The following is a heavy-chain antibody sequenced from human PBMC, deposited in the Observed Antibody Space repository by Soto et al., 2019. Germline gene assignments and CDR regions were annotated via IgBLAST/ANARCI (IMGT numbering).Heavy chain of an antibody. Sequence: SETLSLTCTVSGGSISSSSYYWGWIRQPPGKGLEWIGSIYYSGSTYYNPSLKSRVTISVDTSKNQFSLKLSSVTAADTAVYYCASGEVDTAMVGWGRDYYYYGMDVWGQGTTVTVSS. CDR1: GGSISSSSYY. D-gene: IGHD5-18*01. CDR2: IYYSGST. CDR3: ASGEVDTAMVGWGRDYYYYGMDV. J-gene: IGHJ6*02. V-gene: IGHV4-39*01.